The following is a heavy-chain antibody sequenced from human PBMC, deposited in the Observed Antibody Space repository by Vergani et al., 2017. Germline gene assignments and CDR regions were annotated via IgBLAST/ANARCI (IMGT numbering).Heavy chain of an antibody. D-gene: IGHD3-22*01. CDR1: GFTVSSNY. Sequence: EVQLVESGGGLVQPGGSLRLSCAASGFTVSSNYMSWVRQAPGKGLEWVSVIYSGGSTYYADSVKGRFTISRDNSKNTLDLQMNSLRAEDTAVYYCAKDTYYYDSSGYWIPDYWGQGTLVTVSS. CDR3: AKDTYYYDSSGYWIPDY. J-gene: IGHJ4*02. V-gene: IGHV3-66*01. CDR2: IYSGGST.